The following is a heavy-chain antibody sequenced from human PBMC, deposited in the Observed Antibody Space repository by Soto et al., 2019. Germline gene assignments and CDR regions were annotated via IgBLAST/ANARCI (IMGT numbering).Heavy chain of an antibody. Sequence: QVQLVESGGGVVQPGRSLRLSCAASGFTFSSYGMHWVRQAPGKGLEWVAVIWYDGSNKYYADSVKGRFTISRDNSKNTLYLQMNSLRAEDTAVYYCAGARSRYCTNGVCYNYYYYGMDVWGQGTTVTVSS. V-gene: IGHV3-33*01. J-gene: IGHJ6*02. CDR2: IWYDGSNK. D-gene: IGHD2-8*01. CDR3: AGARSRYCTNGVCYNYYYYGMDV. CDR1: GFTFSSYG.